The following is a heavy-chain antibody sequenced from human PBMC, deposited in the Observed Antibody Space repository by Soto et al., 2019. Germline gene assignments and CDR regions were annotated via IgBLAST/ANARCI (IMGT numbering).Heavy chain of an antibody. CDR3: ARAVAVPADFDY. V-gene: IGHV1-3*05. J-gene: IGHJ4*02. CDR1: GYTFTAYA. CDR2: INAGNGNT. Sequence: QVQLMQSGTEEEKPGASVMVSCKASGYTFTAYAMHWVRQAPGQRLEWMGWINAGNGNTKYSQKFQGRVTITRDTSASTAYMELSSLRSEDTAVYYCARAVAVPADFDYWGQGTLVTVSS. D-gene: IGHD6-19*01.